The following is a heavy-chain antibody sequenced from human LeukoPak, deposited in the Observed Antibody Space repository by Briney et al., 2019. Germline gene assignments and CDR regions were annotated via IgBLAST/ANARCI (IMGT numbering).Heavy chain of an antibody. Sequence: GGSLRLSCAASGFTFSSYWMSWVRQAPGKGLEWVANIKQDGSEKYYVDSVKGRFTISRDNAKNSLYLQMNSLRAEDTALYYCARDLPAYGDYQMYNWFDPWGQGTLVTVSS. CDR3: ARDLPAYGDYQMYNWFDP. CDR1: GFTFSSYW. CDR2: IKQDGSEK. D-gene: IGHD4-17*01. V-gene: IGHV3-7*01. J-gene: IGHJ5*02.